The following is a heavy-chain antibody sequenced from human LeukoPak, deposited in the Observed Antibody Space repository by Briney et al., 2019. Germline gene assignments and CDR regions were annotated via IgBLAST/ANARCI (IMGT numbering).Heavy chain of an antibody. CDR2: INPNSGGT. Sequence: ASVKVSCKASGYTFTGYYMHWVRQAPGQGLEWMGRINPNSGGTNYAQKFQGRVTMTRDTSISTAYMELSRLRSDDTAVYYCASPYGSGSSRSDYWGQGTLLTVSS. J-gene: IGHJ4*02. D-gene: IGHD3-10*01. CDR3: ASPYGSGSSRSDY. CDR1: GYTFTGYY. V-gene: IGHV1-2*06.